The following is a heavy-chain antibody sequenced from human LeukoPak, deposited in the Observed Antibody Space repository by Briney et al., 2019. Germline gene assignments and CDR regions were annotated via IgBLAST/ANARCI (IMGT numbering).Heavy chain of an antibody. CDR3: ARALRGGFDY. D-gene: IGHD3-3*01. CDR2: IYHSGST. CDR1: GGSISSGGYS. J-gene: IGHJ4*02. V-gene: IGHV4-30-2*01. Sequence: SQTLSLTCAVSGGSISSGGYSWSWIRQPPGKGLEWIGYIYHSGSTYYNPSLKSRVTISVDRSKNQFSLKLSSVTAADTAVYYCARALRGGFDYWGQGTLVTVFS.